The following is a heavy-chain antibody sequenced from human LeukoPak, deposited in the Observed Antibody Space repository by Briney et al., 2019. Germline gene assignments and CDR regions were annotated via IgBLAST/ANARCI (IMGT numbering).Heavy chain of an antibody. Sequence: ASVKVSCKSSGHTFNGYYMHWVRQAPGQGLEWMGWISAYNGNTNYAQKLQGRVTMTTDTSTSTAYMELRSLRSDDTAVYYCARDLVGATNFDYWGQGTLVTVSS. CDR1: GHTFNGYY. J-gene: IGHJ4*02. V-gene: IGHV1-18*04. CDR2: ISAYNGNT. CDR3: ARDLVGATNFDY. D-gene: IGHD1-26*01.